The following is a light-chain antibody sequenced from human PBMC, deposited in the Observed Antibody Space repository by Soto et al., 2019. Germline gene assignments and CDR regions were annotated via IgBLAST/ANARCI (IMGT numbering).Light chain of an antibody. CDR1: QSIHDK. Sequence: EIVMPQSPAPLSVSAGERFSLSCRASQSIHDKLAWYQQKPGQTPRLLIYDASTRATGIPARFSGSGSGTEFTLTISSLQSEDFAVYYCQQYNNWPKMFGQGTKV. CDR3: QQYNNWPKM. V-gene: IGKV3-15*01. J-gene: IGKJ1*01. CDR2: DAS.